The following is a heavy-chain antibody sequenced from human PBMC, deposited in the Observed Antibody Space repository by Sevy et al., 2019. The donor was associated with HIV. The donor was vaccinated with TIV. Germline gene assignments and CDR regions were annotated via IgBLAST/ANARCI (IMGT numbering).Heavy chain of an antibody. CDR3: ARGVGTTYYYHYGMDV. J-gene: IGHJ6*02. D-gene: IGHD5-12*01. V-gene: IGHV3-33*01. CDR2: IWYAESNK. Sequence: GGSLRLSCTASGFTFSSNAMYWVRQAPGKGLEWVAVIWYAESNKYHADSVKGRFTISRNNSKNTLYLQMNSLLAEETAVYYCARGVGTTYYYHYGMDVWGQGTTVTVSS. CDR1: GFTFSSNA.